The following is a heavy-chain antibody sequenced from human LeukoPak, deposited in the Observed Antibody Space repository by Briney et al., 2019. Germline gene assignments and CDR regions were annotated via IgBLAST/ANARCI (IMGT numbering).Heavy chain of an antibody. CDR1: GFILSSYT. J-gene: IGHJ3*02. CDR3: ERGIAVVGTASDT. V-gene: IGHV3-21*01. Sequence: PGGSLRLSCAASGFILSSYTMNWVRQAPGKGLEWVPSISSSSSYIYYADSVKGRFTISRDNAKNSLYLQMNRLRAEDTAVYYCERGIAVVGTASDTSGEGTMVTVSS. D-gene: IGHD6-19*01. CDR2: ISSSSSYI.